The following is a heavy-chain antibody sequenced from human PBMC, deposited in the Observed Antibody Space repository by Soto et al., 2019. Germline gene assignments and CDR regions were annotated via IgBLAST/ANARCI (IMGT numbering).Heavy chain of an antibody. CDR1: GFTFSSYG. CDR2: ISYDGSNK. Sequence: GGSLRLSCAASGFTFSSYGMHWVRQAPGKGLEWVAVISYDGSNKYYADSVKGRFTISRDNSKNTLYVQMNSLRAEDTAVYYCAKDQGMGIWSGHLYYFDYWGQGTLVTVSS. CDR3: AKDQGMGIWSGHLYYFDY. V-gene: IGHV3-30*18. D-gene: IGHD3-3*01. J-gene: IGHJ4*02.